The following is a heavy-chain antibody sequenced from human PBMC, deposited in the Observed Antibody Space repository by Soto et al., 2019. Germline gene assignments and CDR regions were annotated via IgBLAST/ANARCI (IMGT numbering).Heavy chain of an antibody. CDR2: INPNSGDT. V-gene: IGHV1-2*02. J-gene: IGHJ4*02. Sequence: GASVKVSCKASGYIFTGYHIHWVRQASGRGLEWMGWINPNSGDTEYAQNFQGRVTMTRDTAFNLVYMEMSGLMSDDTAVYYCARDVRRGYSSGSGLDYWGQGTLVTVSS. CDR3: ARDVRRGYSSGSGLDY. D-gene: IGHD6-19*01. CDR1: GYIFTGYH.